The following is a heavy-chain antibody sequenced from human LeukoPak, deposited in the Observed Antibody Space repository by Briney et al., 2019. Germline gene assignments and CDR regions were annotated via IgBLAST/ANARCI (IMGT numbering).Heavy chain of an antibody. D-gene: IGHD3-10*01. CDR3: ARMVELRWFGELSDYYFDH. CDR2: IYYSGST. Sequence: SETLSLTCTVSGGSISGYYWSWIRQPPGKGLEWIGYIYYSGSTNYNPSLKSRVTISVDTSKNQFSLKLSSVTAADTAVYYCARMVELRWFGELSDYYFDHWGQGTLVTVSS. J-gene: IGHJ4*02. V-gene: IGHV4-59*01. CDR1: GGSISGYY.